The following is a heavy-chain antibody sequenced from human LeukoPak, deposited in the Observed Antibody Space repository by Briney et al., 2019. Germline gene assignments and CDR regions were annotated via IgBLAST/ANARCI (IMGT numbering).Heavy chain of an antibody. Sequence: SETLSLTCAVYGGSFSGYYWSWIRQPPGKGLEWIGEINHSGSTNYNPSLKSRVTISVDTSKNQFSLKLSSVTAADTAVYYCARVSPPFYCSSTSRISPYFDYWGQGTLVTVSS. V-gene: IGHV4-34*01. CDR1: GGSFSGYY. CDR2: INHSGST. D-gene: IGHD2-2*01. CDR3: ARVSPPFYCSSTSRISPYFDY. J-gene: IGHJ4*02.